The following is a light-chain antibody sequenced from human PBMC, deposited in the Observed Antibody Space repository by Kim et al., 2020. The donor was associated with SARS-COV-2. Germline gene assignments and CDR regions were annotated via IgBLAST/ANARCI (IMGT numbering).Light chain of an antibody. CDR3: QQYGSS. CDR1: QSVSSSY. V-gene: IGKV3-20*01. CDR2: GAS. J-gene: IGKJ2*01. Sequence: EIVLTQSPGTLSLSPGERATLSCRASQSVSSSYLAWYQQKPGQAPRLLIYGASSRATGIPDRFSGSGSGTDFTLTISRLEPKDFAVYFCQQYGSSFGQGTKLEI.